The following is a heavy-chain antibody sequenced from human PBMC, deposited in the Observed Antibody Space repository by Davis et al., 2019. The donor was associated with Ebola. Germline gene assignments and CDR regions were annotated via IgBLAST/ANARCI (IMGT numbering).Heavy chain of an antibody. J-gene: IGHJ4*02. Sequence: GESLKISCAASGFTFSSYEMNWVRQAPGKGLEWVSYISSSGSTIYYADSVKGRSTISRDNAKNSLYLQMNSLRAEDTAVYYCARVQQQLAFSVPDYWGQGTLVTVSS. CDR1: GFTFSSYE. V-gene: IGHV3-48*03. D-gene: IGHD6-13*01. CDR2: ISSSGSTI. CDR3: ARVQQQLAFSVPDY.